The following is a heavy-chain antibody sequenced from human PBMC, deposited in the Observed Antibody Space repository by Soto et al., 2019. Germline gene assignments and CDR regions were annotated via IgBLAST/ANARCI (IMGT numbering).Heavy chain of an antibody. CDR3: AKSRGGYSYGPPDY. CDR1: GFTFSSYA. CDR2: ISGSGGIT. Sequence: GGSLRLSCAASGFTFSSYAMSWVRQAPGKGLEWVSAISGSGGITYYADSVKGRFTISRDNSKNTLYLQMNSLRAEDTAVYYCAKSRGGYSYGPPDYWGQGTLVTVSS. V-gene: IGHV3-23*01. J-gene: IGHJ4*02. D-gene: IGHD5-18*01.